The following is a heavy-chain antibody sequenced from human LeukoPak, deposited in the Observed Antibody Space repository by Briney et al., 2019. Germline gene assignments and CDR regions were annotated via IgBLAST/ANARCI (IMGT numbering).Heavy chain of an antibody. CDR1: GFSFHYYW. D-gene: IGHD3-22*01. V-gene: IGHV3-74*01. Sequence: PGGSLRLSCAASGFSFHYYWMHWVRQAPGKGLEWVSRIDTDGKNSEHAVSVKGRFIISRDNAKNTLYLQMNSLRVGDTAVYYCAREPIVAIRTYWFDPWGQGTLVTVSS. CDR3: AREPIVAIRTYWFDP. CDR2: IDTDGKNS. J-gene: IGHJ5*02.